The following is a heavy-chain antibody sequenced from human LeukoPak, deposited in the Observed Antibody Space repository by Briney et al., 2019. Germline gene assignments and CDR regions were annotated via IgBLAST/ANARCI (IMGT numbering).Heavy chain of an antibody. Sequence: SVKVSCKASGGTFSSYAISWVRQAHGQGLEWMGGIIPIFGTANYAQKFQGRVTITADESTSTAYMELSSLRSEDTAVYYCARGDYYGSGSYKGDAFDIWGQGTMVTVSS. CDR3: ARGDYYGSGSYKGDAFDI. CDR1: GGTFSSYA. V-gene: IGHV1-69*13. CDR2: IIPIFGTA. J-gene: IGHJ3*02. D-gene: IGHD3-10*01.